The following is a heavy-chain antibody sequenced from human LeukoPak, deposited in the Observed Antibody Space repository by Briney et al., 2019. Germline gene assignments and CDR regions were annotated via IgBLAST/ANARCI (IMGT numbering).Heavy chain of an antibody. CDR3: ARGQRVVAPSTRIMDV. J-gene: IGHJ6*04. V-gene: IGHV3-23*01. CDR2: IGSGYDT. D-gene: IGHD2-2*01. Sequence: QPGGSLRLSCAASGFTFSTYAMSWVRQAPGKGLEWVATIGSGYDTHYADSVKGRFTFSRDNSENALYLQMSSLRAEDTAIYYCARGQRVVAPSTRIMDVWGKGTTVTVSS. CDR1: GFTFSTYA.